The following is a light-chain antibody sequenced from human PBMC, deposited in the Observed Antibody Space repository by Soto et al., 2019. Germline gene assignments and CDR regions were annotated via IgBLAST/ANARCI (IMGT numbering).Light chain of an antibody. CDR1: QSISSY. CDR3: QQRSNWPLIT. J-gene: IGKJ5*01. Sequence: DIQMSQSPSSLSASVGDRFTITCRASQSISSYLNWYQQKPGKAPKLLIYAASSLQSGVPSRFSGSGSGTDFTLTISSLEPEDFAVYYCQQRSNWPLITFGQGTRLEIK. CDR2: AAS. V-gene: IGKV1-39*01.